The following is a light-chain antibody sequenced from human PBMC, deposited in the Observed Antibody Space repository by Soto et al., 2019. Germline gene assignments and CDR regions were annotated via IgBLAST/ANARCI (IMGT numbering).Light chain of an antibody. CDR3: AAWDDSLSGRV. J-gene: IGLJ3*02. Sequence: QLVLTQPPSASGTPVQRVTMSCSGSGSNIGPNYVYWFQQFPGTAPKLLIYNNDQRPSGVPDRFSGSKSGTSASLDISGLRSEDEADYYCAAWDDSLSGRVFGGGTKLTVL. CDR1: GSNIGPNY. V-gene: IGLV1-47*02. CDR2: NND.